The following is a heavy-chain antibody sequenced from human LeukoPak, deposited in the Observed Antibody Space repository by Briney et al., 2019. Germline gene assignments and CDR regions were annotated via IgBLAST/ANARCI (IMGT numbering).Heavy chain of an antibody. Sequence: GPSVKVSCKASGYTFTSYAMNWVRQAPGQGLEWMGWINTNTGNPTYAQGFTGRFVFSLDTSVSTAYLQISSLKAEDTAVYYCALSFKGYDSSGYLVDYWGQGTLVTVSS. V-gene: IGHV7-4-1*02. CDR1: GYTFTSYA. D-gene: IGHD3-22*01. CDR3: ALSFKGYDSSGYLVDY. CDR2: INTNTGNP. J-gene: IGHJ4*02.